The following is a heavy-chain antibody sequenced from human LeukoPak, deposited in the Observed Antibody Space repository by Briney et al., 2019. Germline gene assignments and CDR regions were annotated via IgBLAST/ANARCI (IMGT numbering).Heavy chain of an antibody. CDR1: GFTFSSYA. CDR2: ISGSGGST. D-gene: IGHD6-13*01. J-gene: IGHJ4*02. Sequence: PGGSLRLSCAASGFTFSSYAMSWVRQAPGKGLEWVSTISGSGGSTYYADSVKGRFTISRDNSKNTLYLQMNSLRAEDTAVYYCAKEARYSSSWLYYFDYWGQGTLVTVSS. V-gene: IGHV3-23*01. CDR3: AKEARYSSSWLYYFDY.